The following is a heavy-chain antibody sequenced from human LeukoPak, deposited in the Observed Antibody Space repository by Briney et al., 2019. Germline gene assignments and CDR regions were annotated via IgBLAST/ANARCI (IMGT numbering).Heavy chain of an antibody. Sequence: PGGSLRLSCVASGFTVSANYMTWVRQAPGKGLEWVSLMYSNGDTYYAESVKGRFTLSRDTSKNTLYLHMNSLRVEDTALYYCARDRGGYYYYPLDYWGQGILVTVSS. D-gene: IGHD3-22*01. J-gene: IGHJ4*02. CDR2: MYSNGDT. V-gene: IGHV3-66*01. CDR3: ARDRGGYYYYPLDY. CDR1: GFTVSANY.